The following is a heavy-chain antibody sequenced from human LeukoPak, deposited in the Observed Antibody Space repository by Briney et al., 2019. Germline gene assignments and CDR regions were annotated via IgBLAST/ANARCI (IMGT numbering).Heavy chain of an antibody. V-gene: IGHV1-46*01. Sequence: ASVTVSCKASGYTFTSYYMHWVRQAPGQGLEWMGIINPSGGSTSYAQKFQGRVTMTRDTSTSTVYMELSSLRSEDTAVYYCARDLRAIAAAAYWGQGTLVTVSS. CDR2: INPSGGST. CDR3: ARDLRAIAAAAY. CDR1: GYTFTSYY. J-gene: IGHJ4*02. D-gene: IGHD6-13*01.